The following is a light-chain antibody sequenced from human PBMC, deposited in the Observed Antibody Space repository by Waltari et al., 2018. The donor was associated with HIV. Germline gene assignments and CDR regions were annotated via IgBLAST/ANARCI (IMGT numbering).Light chain of an antibody. V-gene: IGLV2-8*01. J-gene: IGLJ2*01. Sequence: QSALTQPPSASGSPGQSVTISCTVTSSDVGGYNYVSWSQQHPGKAPILLIYEVTKRPAGVRDRFSASKYGNAASLTVSGLQAGDEADYYCSSNAGITNLIVGGGTKLTVL. CDR2: EVT. CDR1: SSDVGGYNY. CDR3: SSNAGITNLI.